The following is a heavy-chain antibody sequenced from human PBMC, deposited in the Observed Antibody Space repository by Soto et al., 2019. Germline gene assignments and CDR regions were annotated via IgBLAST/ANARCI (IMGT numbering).Heavy chain of an antibody. CDR3: AKDLAAVTLTYFDS. CDR1: GFSFSNYA. Sequence: GGSLRLSCAASGFSFSNYAMNWVRQAPGKRLEWVSAIGGSDGATFYADSVKGRFTISRDNSKNTLTLQMNSLRAEDTAVYFCAKDLAAVTLTYFDSWGQGTLVTVSS. J-gene: IGHJ4*02. CDR2: IGGSDGAT. D-gene: IGHD4-17*01. V-gene: IGHV3-23*01.